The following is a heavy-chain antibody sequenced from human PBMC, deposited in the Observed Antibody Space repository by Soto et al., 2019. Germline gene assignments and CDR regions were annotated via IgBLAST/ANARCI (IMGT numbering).Heavy chain of an antibody. CDR2: INHRGST. V-gene: IGHV4-34*01. J-gene: IGHJ6*01. CDR3: AIGVEMAATPSYYNAMQV. D-gene: IGHD6-19*01. Sequence: SETLALTCAVYGGSFSTYYWSWIRQPPGKGLEWIGEINHRGSTNSNPSLKSRVTISVDTSKNQFSLKLSSVTAADTAVYYYAIGVEMAATPSYYNAMQVRGQGTTGTV. CDR1: GGSFSTYY.